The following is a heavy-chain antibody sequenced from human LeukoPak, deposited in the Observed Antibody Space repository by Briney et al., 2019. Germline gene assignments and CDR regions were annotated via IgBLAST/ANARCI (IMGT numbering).Heavy chain of an antibody. Sequence: ASVKVSCKASGYTFTGYYMHWVRQAPGQGLEWMGWINPNSGGTNYAQKFQGRVTMTRDTSISTAYMELSRLRSDDTAVHYCARDAVEIVEMATIGVYWGQGTLVTVSS. CDR1: GYTFTGYY. CDR3: ARDAVEIVEMATIGVY. D-gene: IGHD5-24*01. CDR2: INPNSGGT. J-gene: IGHJ4*02. V-gene: IGHV1-2*02.